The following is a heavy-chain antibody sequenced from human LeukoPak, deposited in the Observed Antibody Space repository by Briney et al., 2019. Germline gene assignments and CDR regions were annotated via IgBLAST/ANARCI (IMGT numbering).Heavy chain of an antibody. Sequence: GGSLRLSCAPCGFTFSSYAMSWARQPRGGVLEWVSATSGSVGNTYYPHSVKGRFTIPRINSKNTLYLQMNSLSAEDTDVYCGAKGSTVTTFSYWGQGTLVTVSS. CDR2: TSGSVGNT. D-gene: IGHD4-17*01. J-gene: IGHJ4*02. CDR1: GFTFSSYA. CDR3: AKGSTVTTFSY. V-gene: IGHV3-23*01.